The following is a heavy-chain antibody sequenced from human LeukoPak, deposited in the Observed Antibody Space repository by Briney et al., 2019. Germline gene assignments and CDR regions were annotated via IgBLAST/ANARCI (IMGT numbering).Heavy chain of an antibody. V-gene: IGHV4-59*01. D-gene: IGHD2-2*02. CDR2: IYYSGST. CDR3: ARAGRQGYTNYYYYMDV. CDR1: GGSISSYY. J-gene: IGHJ6*03. Sequence: SETLSLTCTVSGGSISSYYWSWIRQPPGKGLEWIGYIYYSGSTNYNPSLKSRVTISVDTSKNQFPLKLSSVTAADTAVYYCARAGRQGYTNYYYYMDVWGKGTTVTVSS.